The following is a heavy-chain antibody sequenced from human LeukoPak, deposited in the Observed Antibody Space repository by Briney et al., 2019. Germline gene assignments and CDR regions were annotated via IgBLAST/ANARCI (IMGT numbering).Heavy chain of an antibody. Sequence: SVKVSCKASGYTFTSYGISWVRQAPGQGLEWVGLISAYNGNTNYAQKLQGRVTMTTDTSTSAAYMVLRSLRSDDAAVYYCARTLIRSCGRVYDLCYFDYCGQGTLVTVSS. CDR3: ARTLIRSCGRVYDLCYFDY. V-gene: IGHV1-18*01. D-gene: IGHD5/OR15-5a*01. J-gene: IGHJ4*02. CDR1: GYTFTSYG. CDR2: ISAYNGNT.